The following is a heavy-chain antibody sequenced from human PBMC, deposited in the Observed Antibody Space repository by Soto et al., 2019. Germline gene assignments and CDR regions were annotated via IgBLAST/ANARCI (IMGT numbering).Heavy chain of an antibody. CDR3: VRGAPYDF. J-gene: IGHJ4*02. V-gene: IGHV3-74*01. Sequence: EVQLVESGGGVVQPGGSLRLSCAASGFALSGYWMHWVRQPAGKGLMWVSRINSDGSDTSSADSVEGRFTISRDNAKNAVYLQMNSLGVEDTAVYYCVRGAPYDFWGQGVQVTVSS. CDR1: GFALSGYW. CDR2: INSDGSDT. D-gene: IGHD3-10*01.